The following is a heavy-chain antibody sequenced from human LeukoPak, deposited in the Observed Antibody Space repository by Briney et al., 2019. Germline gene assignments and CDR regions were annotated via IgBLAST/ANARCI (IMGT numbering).Heavy chain of an antibody. Sequence: GGSLRLSCAASGFTFSSYAMSWVRQAPGKGLEWVSAISGSGGSTYYADSVKGRFTISRDNSKNTLYLQMNSLRAEDTVVYYCAKTVPRYCGGDCYPSVNWFDPWGQGTLVTVSS. CDR2: ISGSGGST. CDR1: GFTFSSYA. J-gene: IGHJ5*02. V-gene: IGHV3-23*01. D-gene: IGHD2-21*02. CDR3: AKTVPRYCGGDCYPSVNWFDP.